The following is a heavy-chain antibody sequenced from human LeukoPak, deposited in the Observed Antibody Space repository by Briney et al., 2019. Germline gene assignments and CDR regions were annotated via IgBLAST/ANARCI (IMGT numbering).Heavy chain of an antibody. Sequence: SETLSLTCTVSSVSINSDNWNWIRQPAGKGLEWIGRIYPSGNTNYNPSLKSRVTLSIDKSKNQFSLKLSSVTAADTAVYYCARMQQLGLDHWGQGTLVTVSS. V-gene: IGHV4-4*07. CDR3: ARMQQLGLDH. J-gene: IGHJ4*02. CDR2: IYPSGNT. CDR1: SVSINSDN. D-gene: IGHD6-13*01.